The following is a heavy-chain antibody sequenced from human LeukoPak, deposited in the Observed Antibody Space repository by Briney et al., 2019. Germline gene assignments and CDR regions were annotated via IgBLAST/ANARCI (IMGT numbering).Heavy chain of an antibody. CDR2: FYDSGST. D-gene: IGHD3-10*01. J-gene: IGHJ6*03. CDR1: GGSISGYY. CDR3: ARTVRVRGVMKNRGVARYDYYMDV. Sequence: SETLSLTCTVSGGSISGYYWTWIRQPAGKGLEWVGRFYDSGSTNYNPSLKSRVTMSVDTSKNQVSLNLRSVTAADTADYYCARTVRVRGVMKNRGVARYDYYMDVWGKGTTVTVSS. V-gene: IGHV4-4*07.